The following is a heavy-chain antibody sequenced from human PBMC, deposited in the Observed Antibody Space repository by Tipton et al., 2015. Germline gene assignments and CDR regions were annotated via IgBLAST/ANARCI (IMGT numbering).Heavy chain of an antibody. CDR2: IYYSGST. CDR3: ARRIAVAARDWFDP. J-gene: IGHJ5*02. Sequence: TLSLTCTVSGGSISSSSYYWGWIRQPPGKGLEWIGSIYYSGSTYYNPSLKSRVTISVDTSKNQFSLKLSSVTAADTAVYYCARRIAVAARDWFDPWGQGTLVTVSS. D-gene: IGHD6-13*01. V-gene: IGHV4-39*01. CDR1: GGSISSSSYY.